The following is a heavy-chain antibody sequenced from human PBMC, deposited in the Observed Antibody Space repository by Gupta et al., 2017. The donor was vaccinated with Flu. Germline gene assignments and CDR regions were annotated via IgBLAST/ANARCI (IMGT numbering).Heavy chain of an antibody. CDR3: VREFPCGGDCYVLDS. D-gene: IGHD2-21*02. CDR2: ILPVIGAT. J-gene: IGHJ4*02. CDR1: GGSFSSEA. V-gene: IGHV1-69*01. Sequence: QVQLVQSGAEVKEPGSSVRVSCRASGGSFSSEAITWVRQAPGQGFEWMGDILPVIGATNYAQKFQGRVTVTADESTRTVHMELNSLRSDDTAVYYCVREFPCGGDCYVLDSWGQGTLVSVFS.